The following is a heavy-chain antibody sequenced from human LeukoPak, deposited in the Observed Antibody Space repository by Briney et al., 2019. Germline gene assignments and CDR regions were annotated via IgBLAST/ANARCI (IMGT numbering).Heavy chain of an antibody. V-gene: IGHV1-69*13. Sequence: SVKVSCKASGGTFRTYAINWVRQTPGQGFEWMGGIIPIHGTPNYAQTFQGRVTITADESTSTVYMEVASLRSEDTAVYYCAKAVGSCTGGGCDGPGNYDAYYYYYMDVWGKGTTVIVSS. CDR2: IIPIHGTP. J-gene: IGHJ6*03. D-gene: IGHD2-8*02. CDR1: GGTFRTYA. CDR3: AKAVGSCTGGGCDGPGNYDAYYYYYMDV.